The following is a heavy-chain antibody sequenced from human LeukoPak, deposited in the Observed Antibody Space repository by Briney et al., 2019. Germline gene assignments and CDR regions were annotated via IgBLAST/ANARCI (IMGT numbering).Heavy chain of an antibody. J-gene: IGHJ4*01. CDR2: IYYSGST. CDR1: GGSISNYY. V-gene: IGHV4-59*12. D-gene: IGHD3-22*01. CDR3: ARTPIYYYDNSGYYN. Sequence: SETLSLTCTVFGGSISNYYWSWIRQPPGKGLEWIGYIYYSGSTNYNPSLKSRVTMSVDTSKNQFSLKLSSVTAADTAVYYCARTPIYYYDNSGYYNWGQGTLVTVSS.